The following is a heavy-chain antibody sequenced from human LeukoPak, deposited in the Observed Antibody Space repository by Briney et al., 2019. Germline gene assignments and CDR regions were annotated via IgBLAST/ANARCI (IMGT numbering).Heavy chain of an antibody. CDR1: GFTFSSYA. CDR2: ISGSGGST. J-gene: IGHJ4*02. CDR3: AALQHEVGYYFDY. D-gene: IGHD1-26*01. Sequence: PGGSLRLSCAASGFTFSSYAMSWVRQAPGKGLEWVSAISGSGGSTYYADSVKGRFTISRDNSKNTLYLQMNSLRAEDTAVYYCAALQHEVGYYFDYWGQGTLVTVSS. V-gene: IGHV3-23*01.